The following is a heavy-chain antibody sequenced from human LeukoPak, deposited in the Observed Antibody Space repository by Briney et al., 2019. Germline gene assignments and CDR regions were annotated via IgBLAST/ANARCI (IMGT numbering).Heavy chain of an antibody. CDR2: ISSSGST. CDR1: GGSLIGYY. CDR3: AREVYYYYMDV. J-gene: IGHJ6*03. Sequence: SETLSLTCTISGGSLIGYYWTWIRQPAGKGLEWIGRISSSGSTNYNPSLKSRVTMSVDTSKNQVSLRLSSVTAADTAVYYCAREVYYYYMDVWGKGTTVTVSS. V-gene: IGHV4-4*07.